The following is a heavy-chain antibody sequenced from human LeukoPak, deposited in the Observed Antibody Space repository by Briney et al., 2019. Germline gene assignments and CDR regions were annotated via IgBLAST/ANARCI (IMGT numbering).Heavy chain of an antibody. CDR2: INWNGAWT. CDR3: AGYYYDSSRGFDL. D-gene: IGHD3-22*01. Sequence: GGSLRLSCAASGFKFHDYGMSWVRQAPGKGLEWVCDINWNGAWTGYADSVKGRFTISRDNAKNSLYLQMNSLRAEDTALYYCAGYYYDSSRGFDLWGEGTLVTVSA. J-gene: IGHJ5*02. CDR1: GFKFHDYG. V-gene: IGHV3-20*04.